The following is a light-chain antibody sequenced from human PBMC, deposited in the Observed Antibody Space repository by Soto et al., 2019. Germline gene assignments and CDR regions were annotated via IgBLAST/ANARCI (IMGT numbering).Light chain of an antibody. J-gene: IGKJ2*01. V-gene: IGKV3-15*01. CDR1: QSVSSN. CDR3: QQYNNWPYT. CDR2: DAS. Sequence: EIVMTQSPATLSVSPGERATLSCRASQSVSSNLAWYRQKPGQAPRLFMFDASTRATGIPARFSGSGSETEVTLTISSLQSEDFAVYYCQQYNNWPYTFGQGTSLEIK.